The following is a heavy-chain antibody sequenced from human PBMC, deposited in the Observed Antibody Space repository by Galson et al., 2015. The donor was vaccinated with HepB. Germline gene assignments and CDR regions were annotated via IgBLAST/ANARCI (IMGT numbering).Heavy chain of an antibody. Sequence: QSGAEVKKPGESLRISCKGSGYSFTSYWISWVRQMPGKGLEWMGRIDPSDSYTNYSPSFQGHVTISADKSISTAYLQWSSLKASDTAMYYCARLASGGTTGGYYYYGMDVWGQGTTVTVSS. CDR3: ARLASGGTTGGYYYYGMDV. CDR2: IDPSDSYT. V-gene: IGHV5-10-1*01. CDR1: GYSFTSYW. D-gene: IGHD1-1*01. J-gene: IGHJ6*02.